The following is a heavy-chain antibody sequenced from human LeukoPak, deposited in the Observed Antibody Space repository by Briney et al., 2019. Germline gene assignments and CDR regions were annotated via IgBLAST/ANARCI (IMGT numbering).Heavy chain of an antibody. D-gene: IGHD4-17*01. Sequence: GGSLRLSCAASGFTFSRYDMSWVRQAPGKGLEWDSAITDSGGSTYYADSVRGRFTISRDDSKNTLYLLMNSLRAEDTAVYYCAKEDTLTTVYFDYWGQGTPVTVSS. CDR3: AKEDTLTTVYFDY. CDR2: ITDSGGST. V-gene: IGHV3-23*01. CDR1: GFTFSRYD. J-gene: IGHJ4*02.